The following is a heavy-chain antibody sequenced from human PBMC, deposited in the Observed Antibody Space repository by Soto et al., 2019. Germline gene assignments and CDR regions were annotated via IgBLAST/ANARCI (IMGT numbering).Heavy chain of an antibody. CDR3: ARGLTSGDY. V-gene: IGHV1-46*01. CDR2: INPNGGST. D-gene: IGHD7-27*01. Sequence: QVQVVQSGAEVKNPGASVKLYCKASGYTFTSFYIHWVRQAPGQGLEWMAIINPNGGSTNYAPNLQVRVSLTRDTSTNTVYIELRSLGSEDTAVYYCARGLTSGDYWGQGTLVTVSS. J-gene: IGHJ4*02. CDR1: GYTFTSFY.